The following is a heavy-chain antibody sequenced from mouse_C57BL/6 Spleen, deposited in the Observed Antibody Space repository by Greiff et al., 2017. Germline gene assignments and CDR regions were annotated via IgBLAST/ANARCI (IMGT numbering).Heavy chain of an antibody. Sequence: VQLQQSGAELVRPGSSVKLSCKASGYTFTSYWMDWVKQRPGQGLEWIGNIYPSDSETHYNQKFKDKATLTVDKSSSTAYMQLSSLTSEDSAVYYGARSDDYDGYAMDYWGQGTSVTVSS. J-gene: IGHJ4*01. CDR1: GYTFTSYW. D-gene: IGHD2-4*01. V-gene: IGHV1-61*01. CDR2: IYPSDSET. CDR3: ARSDDYDGYAMDY.